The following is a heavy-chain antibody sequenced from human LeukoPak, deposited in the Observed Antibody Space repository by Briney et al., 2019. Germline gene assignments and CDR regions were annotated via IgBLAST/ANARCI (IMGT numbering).Heavy chain of an antibody. Sequence: ASVKVSCKASGYTFTSHYMHWVRQAPGQGLEWLGLINPSGSSTLYAQKFQGRVTMTRDMSTTTDYMELSSLRSEDTAVYYCARDNSVGDVAWWFDPWGQGTLVTVSS. V-gene: IGHV1-46*01. D-gene: IGHD1-26*01. CDR2: INPSGSST. CDR3: ARDNSVGDVAWWFDP. J-gene: IGHJ5*02. CDR1: GYTFTSHY.